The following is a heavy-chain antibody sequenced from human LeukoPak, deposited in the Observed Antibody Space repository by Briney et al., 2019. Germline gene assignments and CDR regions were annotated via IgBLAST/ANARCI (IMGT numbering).Heavy chain of an antibody. Sequence: ALVKVSCMADGCTVTSYYMHRVRQAPGQEIEWMGIINPSGGSTSYAQKFQGRVTMTRDMSTSTVYMELSSLRSEDTAVYYCARVLFRYWGQGTLVTVSS. J-gene: IGHJ4*02. D-gene: IGHD2/OR15-2a*01. CDR1: GCTVTSYY. CDR2: INPSGGST. CDR3: ARVLFRY. V-gene: IGHV1-46*01.